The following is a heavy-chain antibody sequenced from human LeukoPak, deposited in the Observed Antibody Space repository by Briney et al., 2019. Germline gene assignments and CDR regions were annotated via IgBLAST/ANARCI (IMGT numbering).Heavy chain of an antibody. V-gene: IGHV3-23*01. Sequence: GGSLRLSCAASGFIFNNYGLIWVRQAPGKGLQWVSAISNDGGGTTYADFVKGRFTISRDNSKNTLFLQMNSLRAEDTSLYYCAKGGSGYFADLWGQGTLVTVSS. J-gene: IGHJ5*02. CDR1: GFIFNNYG. D-gene: IGHD3-22*01. CDR2: ISNDGGGT. CDR3: AKGGSGYFADL.